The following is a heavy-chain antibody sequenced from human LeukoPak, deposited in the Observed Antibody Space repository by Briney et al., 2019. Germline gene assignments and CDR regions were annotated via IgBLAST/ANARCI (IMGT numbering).Heavy chain of an antibody. CDR1: GFTFSSYA. CDR3: AKRDYYDSSGFSPLFQH. D-gene: IGHD3-22*01. Sequence: GGSLRLSCAASGFTFSSYAMSWVRQAPGKGLEWVSAIRGSGGSTYYADSVKGRFTISRDNSKNTLYLQMNSLRAEDTAVYYCAKRDYYDSSGFSPLFQHWGPGTLVTVSS. V-gene: IGHV3-23*01. J-gene: IGHJ1*01. CDR2: IRGSGGST.